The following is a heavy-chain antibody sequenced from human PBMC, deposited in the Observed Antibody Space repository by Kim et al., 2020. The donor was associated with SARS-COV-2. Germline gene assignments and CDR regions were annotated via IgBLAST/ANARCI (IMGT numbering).Heavy chain of an antibody. CDR3: ARLTGDDSSGYYYGRWFDP. D-gene: IGHD3-22*01. CDR1: GYSFTSYW. Sequence: GESLKISCKGSGYSFTSYWISWVRQMPGKGLEWMGRIDPSDSYTNYSPSFQGHVTISADKSISTAYLQWSSLKASDTAMYYCARLTGDDSSGYYYGRWFDPWGQGTLVTVSS. CDR2: IDPSDSYT. J-gene: IGHJ5*02. V-gene: IGHV5-10-1*01.